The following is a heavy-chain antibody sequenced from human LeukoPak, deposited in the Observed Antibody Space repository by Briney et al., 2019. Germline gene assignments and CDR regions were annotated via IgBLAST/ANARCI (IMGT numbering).Heavy chain of an antibody. V-gene: IGHV4-59*01. Sequence: PSETLSLTCTVSGGSISSYYWSWIRQPPGKGLEWIGYIYYSGSTNYNPSLKSRVTISVDTSKNQSSLKLSSVTAADTAVYYCARDQSSSSWYGGFDPWGQGTLVTVSS. D-gene: IGHD6-13*01. CDR1: GGSISSYY. CDR2: IYYSGST. J-gene: IGHJ5*02. CDR3: ARDQSSSSWYGGFDP.